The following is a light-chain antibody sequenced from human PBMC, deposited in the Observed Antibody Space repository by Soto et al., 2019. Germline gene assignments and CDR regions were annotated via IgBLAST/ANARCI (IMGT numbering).Light chain of an antibody. CDR2: GAS. CDR1: QSVSNNY. Sequence: EIVLTQYPGNLSLSPGERATLSCRASQSVSNNYLAWYQQKPGQAPRLLIYGASNRATGIPDRFSGIGSGTDFTLTISRMEPEDFATYYCQQYSSYSTFGQGTKVDIK. CDR3: QQYSSYST. J-gene: IGKJ1*01. V-gene: IGKV3-20*01.